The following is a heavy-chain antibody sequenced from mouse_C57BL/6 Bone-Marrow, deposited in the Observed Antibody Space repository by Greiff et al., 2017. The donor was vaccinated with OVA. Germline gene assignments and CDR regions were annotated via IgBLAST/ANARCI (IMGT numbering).Heavy chain of an antibody. CDR2: ISSGSSTI. J-gene: IGHJ4*01. D-gene: IGHD2-2*01. CDR1: GFTFSDYG. Sequence: EVKLVESGGGLVKHGGSLKLSCAASGFTFSDYGMHWVRQALEKGLEWVAYISSGSSTIYYADTVKGRFTISRDNAKNTLFLQMTSLRSEDTAMYYCARGGMVTTSYYAMDYWGQGTSVTVSS. V-gene: IGHV5-17*01. CDR3: ARGGMVTTSYYAMDY.